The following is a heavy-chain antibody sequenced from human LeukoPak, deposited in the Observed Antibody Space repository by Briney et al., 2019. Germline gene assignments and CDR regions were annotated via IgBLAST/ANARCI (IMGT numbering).Heavy chain of an antibody. J-gene: IGHJ3*02. CDR2: FDPEDGET. CDR1: GYTLTELS. Sequence: GASVKVSRKVSGYTLTELSVHWVRQAPGKGLEWMGGFDPEDGETIYAQKFQGRVTMTEDTSTDTAYMELSSLRSEDTAVYYCANWGAGAFDIWGQGTMVTVSS. CDR3: ANWGAGAFDI. D-gene: IGHD7-27*01. V-gene: IGHV1-24*01.